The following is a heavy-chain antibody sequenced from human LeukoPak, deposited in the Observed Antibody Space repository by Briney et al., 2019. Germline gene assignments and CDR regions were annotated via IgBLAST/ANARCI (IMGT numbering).Heavy chain of an antibody. CDR3: AKDNFWSSIGYYGMDV. Sequence: PGGSLRLSCAASGFTFSSYAMSWVRQAPGKGLEWVAVISYDGSNKYYADSVKGRFTISRDNSKNTLYLQMNSLRAEDTAVYYCAKDNFWSSIGYYGMDVWGQGTTVTVSS. CDR1: GFTFSSYA. J-gene: IGHJ6*02. CDR2: ISYDGSNK. D-gene: IGHD3-3*01. V-gene: IGHV3-30*18.